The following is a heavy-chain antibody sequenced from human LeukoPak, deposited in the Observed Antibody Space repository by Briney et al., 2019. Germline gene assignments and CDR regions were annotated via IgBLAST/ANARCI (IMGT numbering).Heavy chain of an antibody. CDR1: GGSINSSSYY. D-gene: IGHD3-10*01. CDR3: ARHGLYYYGSGSLFYFDY. J-gene: IGHJ4*02. Sequence: SETLSLTCTVSGGSINSSSYYWGWIRQPPGKGLEWIGSIYYSGSTYYNPSLKSRVTISVDTSKNQFSLKLSSVTAADTAVYYCARHGLYYYGSGSLFYFDYWGQGTLVTVSS. V-gene: IGHV4-39*01. CDR2: IYYSGST.